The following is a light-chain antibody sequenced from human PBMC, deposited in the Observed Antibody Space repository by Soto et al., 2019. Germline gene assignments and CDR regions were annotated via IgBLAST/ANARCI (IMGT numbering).Light chain of an antibody. CDR2: DVT. CDR3: CSFAGSFTWV. V-gene: IGLV2-11*01. J-gene: IGLJ3*02. CDR1: SSDVGGYNF. Sequence: QSVLTQPRSVSGSPGQSVTISCTGTSSDVGGYNFVSWYQQHPGLAPKFMIYDVTKRPSGVPDRFSGSKSGNTASLTISGIQADDEADYYCCSFAGSFTWVFGGGTKLTVL.